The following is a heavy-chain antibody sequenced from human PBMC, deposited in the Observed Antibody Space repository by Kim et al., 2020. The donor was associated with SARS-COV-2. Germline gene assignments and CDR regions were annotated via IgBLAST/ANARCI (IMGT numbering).Heavy chain of an antibody. J-gene: IGHJ4*01. D-gene: IGHD2-8*02. V-gene: IGHV3-74*01. CDR3: ARPPPAYCTGGSCYFD. Sequence: GGSLRLSCAASGFTFSDYWMHWVRHSPGKGLVCVSRINNDGTRIGYADSVKGRFTISRDNAKNTLYLQMNNLRVEYTATYYCARPPPAYCTGGSCYFD. CDR1: GFTFSDYW. CDR2: INNDGTRI.